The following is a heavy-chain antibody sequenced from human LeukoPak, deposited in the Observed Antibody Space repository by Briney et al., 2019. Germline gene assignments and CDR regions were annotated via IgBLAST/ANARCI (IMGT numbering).Heavy chain of an antibody. CDR2: ITTSDGNT. CDR1: GFTFSSYT. Sequence: GGSLRLSCAASGFTFSSYTMSWVRQAPGKGLEWVSTITTSDGNTYYADSVKGRFTVFRDNSKNTLFLQMNSLRAEDTAVYYCAKDGGLWVSAHWGDSWGRGTLVTVSS. CDR3: AKDGGLWVSAHWGDS. V-gene: IGHV3-23*01. J-gene: IGHJ4*02. D-gene: IGHD7-27*01.